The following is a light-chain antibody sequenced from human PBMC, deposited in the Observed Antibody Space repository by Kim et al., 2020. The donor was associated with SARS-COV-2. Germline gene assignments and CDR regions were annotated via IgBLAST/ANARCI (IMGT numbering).Light chain of an antibody. V-gene: IGKV3-15*01. CDR1: QSVYNN. J-gene: IGKJ4*01. CDR2: STS. Sequence: EKVMTQSPATLSVSPGERATLSCMASQSVYNNLAWYQQKPGQSPRLLIYSTSIRATGLPGRFSGSGSGTEFSLTISSLQSEDFAIYYCQQYDDWPLTFGGGTKVDIK. CDR3: QQYDDWPLT.